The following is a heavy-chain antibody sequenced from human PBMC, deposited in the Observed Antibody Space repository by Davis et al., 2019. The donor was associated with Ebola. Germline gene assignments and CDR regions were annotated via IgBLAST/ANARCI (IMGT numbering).Heavy chain of an antibody. Sequence: SLKISCAASGFTFSSYGMHWVRQAPGKGLEWVAVISYGGSNKNYADSVKGRFTISRDNSKNTLHLQMNSLRTEDTAVYYCAKDRRMYFDSGSLIDYWGQGTLVTVSS. D-gene: IGHD3-10*01. V-gene: IGHV3-30*18. CDR2: ISYGGSNK. J-gene: IGHJ4*02. CDR1: GFTFSSYG. CDR3: AKDRRMYFDSGSLIDY.